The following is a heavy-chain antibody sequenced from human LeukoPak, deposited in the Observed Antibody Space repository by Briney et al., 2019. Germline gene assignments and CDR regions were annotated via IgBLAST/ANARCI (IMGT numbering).Heavy chain of an antibody. CDR3: ARLGFGYISNSYYYYMDV. D-gene: IGHD5-24*01. Sequence: PSETLSLTCTVSGGSISPYYWTWIRQAPGKGLEYIAYIHSSGSTNYIPSLKSRVTISVDTSKNHFSLEMRSVTAADTAVYCARLGFGYISNSYYYYMDVWGKGTTVTVSS. J-gene: IGHJ6*03. CDR2: IHSSGST. CDR1: GGSISPYY. V-gene: IGHV4-59*08.